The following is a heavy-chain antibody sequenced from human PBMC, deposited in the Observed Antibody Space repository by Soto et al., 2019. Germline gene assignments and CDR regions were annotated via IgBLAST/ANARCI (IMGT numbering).Heavy chain of an antibody. CDR1: GFTFSSYA. CDR3: AKLTAAKPSAFDI. Sequence: GGSLRISCAASGFTFSSYAMSWLRQAPGKGLEWVSAISGSGGSTYYADTVKGRFTISRDNSKNTLYLQMNSLRAEDTAVYYCAKLTAAKPSAFDIWGQGTMVTVSS. V-gene: IGHV3-23*01. D-gene: IGHD6-13*01. CDR2: ISGSGGST. J-gene: IGHJ3*02.